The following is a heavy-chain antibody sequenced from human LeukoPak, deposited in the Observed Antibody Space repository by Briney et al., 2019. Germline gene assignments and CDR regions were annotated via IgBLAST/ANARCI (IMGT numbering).Heavy chain of an antibody. D-gene: IGHD3-10*01. CDR3: AKDGRPRAFGLDV. J-gene: IGHJ6*02. CDR2: INTGDGST. V-gene: IGHV3-23*01. CDR1: GFTFSSYS. Sequence: GGSLRLSCAASGFTFSSYSMNWVRQAPGKGLEWVSTINTGDGSTFYADSVKGRFTIFRDSSKNTLYLEMNGLRAEDTAIYFCAKDGRPRAFGLDVWGQGTTVTVSS.